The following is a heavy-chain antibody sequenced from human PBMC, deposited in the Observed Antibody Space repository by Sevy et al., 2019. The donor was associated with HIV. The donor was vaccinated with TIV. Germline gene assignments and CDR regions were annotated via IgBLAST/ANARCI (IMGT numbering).Heavy chain of an antibody. CDR3: VGRRYSYTYSWSYHFDY. J-gene: IGHJ4*02. CDR2: ISSSGTTL. Sequence: GGSLRLSCAASGLTFSDYYMSWIRQAPGKGLEWLSYISSSGTTLYSADSVKGRFAISRDNAKNSLYLQMNSLRAEDTDVYFCVGRRYSYTYSWSYHFDYWGQGALVTVSS. V-gene: IGHV3-11*01. D-gene: IGHD5-18*01. CDR1: GLTFSDYY.